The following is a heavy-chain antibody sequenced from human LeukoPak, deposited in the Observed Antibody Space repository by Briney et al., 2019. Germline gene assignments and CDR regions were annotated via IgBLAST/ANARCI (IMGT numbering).Heavy chain of an antibody. CDR1: GGSISSSNW. V-gene: IGHV4-4*02. CDR2: IYHSGST. Sequence: SSETLSLTCAVSGGSISSSNWWSWVRQPPGKGLGWIGEIYHSGSTNYNPSLKSRVTISVDKSKNQFSLKLSSVTAADTAVYYCARGEYYDSSGYPFDYWGQGTLVTVSS. D-gene: IGHD3-22*01. CDR3: ARGEYYDSSGYPFDY. J-gene: IGHJ4*02.